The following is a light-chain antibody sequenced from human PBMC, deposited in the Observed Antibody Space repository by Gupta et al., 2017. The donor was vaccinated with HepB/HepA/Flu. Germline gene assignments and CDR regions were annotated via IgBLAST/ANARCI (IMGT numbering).Light chain of an antibody. Sequence: EVVMTQSPLSLPVTLGQSASISCKSSQSLVHTDGYIYLNWFHQRPGQSPRRLIYKVSNRDSGVPDRFSGRGSGTDFTLKISRVEAEDVGVYYCMQGTFWRTFGQGTKVEI. CDR2: KVS. J-gene: IGKJ1*01. CDR3: MQGTFWRT. CDR1: QSLVHTDGYIY. V-gene: IGKV2-30*02.